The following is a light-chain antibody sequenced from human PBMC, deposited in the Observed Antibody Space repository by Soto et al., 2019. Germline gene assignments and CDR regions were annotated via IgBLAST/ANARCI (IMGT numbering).Light chain of an antibody. CDR1: SSDVGGYNY. CDR2: EVT. Sequence: QSVLTQPASVSGSPGQSIAISCTGTSSDVGGYNYVSWYQHHPGKAPKLMIYEVTVRPSGVSSRVSGSKSGNTSSLTMSGLQPDDEADYYYSSYTASGAVFGGGTKVTVL. V-gene: IGLV2-14*01. J-gene: IGLJ2*01. CDR3: SSYTASGAV.